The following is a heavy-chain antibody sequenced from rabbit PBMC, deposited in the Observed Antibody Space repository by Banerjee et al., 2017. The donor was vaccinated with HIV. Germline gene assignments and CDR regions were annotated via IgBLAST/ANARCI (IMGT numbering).Heavy chain of an antibody. Sequence: QEQLEESGGDLVKPEGSLTLTCTASGFSFSSSYYMCWVRQAPGKGLEWIACIDAGSSGNTHYASWAKGRFTISKTSSTTVTLQMTSLTVADTATYFCARDGSAWGPDFNLWGPGTLVTVS. CDR1: GFSFSSSYY. D-gene: IGHD4-1*01. J-gene: IGHJ4*01. V-gene: IGHV1S45*01. CDR3: ARDGSAWGPDFNL. CDR2: IDAGSSGNT.